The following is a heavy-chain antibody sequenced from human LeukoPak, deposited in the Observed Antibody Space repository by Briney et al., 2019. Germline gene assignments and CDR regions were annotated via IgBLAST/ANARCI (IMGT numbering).Heavy chain of an antibody. CDR1: GGSFSGYY. V-gene: IGHV4-59*10. CDR3: ARASCYYDSSGYCWFDP. D-gene: IGHD3-22*01. J-gene: IGHJ5*02. CDR2: IYTSGST. Sequence: SETLSLTCAVYGGSFSGYYWSWIRQPAGKGLEWIGRIYTSGSTNYNPSLKSRVTMSVDTSKNQFSLKLSSVTAADTAVYYCARASCYYDSSGYCWFDPWGQGTLVTVSS.